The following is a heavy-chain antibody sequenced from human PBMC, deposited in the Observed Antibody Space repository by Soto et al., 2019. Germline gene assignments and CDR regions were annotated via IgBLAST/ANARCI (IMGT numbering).Heavy chain of an antibody. CDR1: GGSISSGGYY. Sequence: PSAILSLTCPVSGGSISSGGYYWSWIRQHPGKGLEWIGYIYYGGSTYYNPSLKSRVPISVDTSKNQFSLKLSSVTAAGTAGFYITVENGNPSLSYCLFGPWGQGTQVTAPS. CDR2: IYYGGST. J-gene: IGHJ5*02. D-gene: IGHD3-3*01. CDR3: TVENGNPSLSYCLFGP. V-gene: IGHV4-31*03.